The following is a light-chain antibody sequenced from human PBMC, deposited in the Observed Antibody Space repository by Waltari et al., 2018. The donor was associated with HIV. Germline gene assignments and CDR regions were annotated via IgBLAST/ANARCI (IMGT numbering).Light chain of an antibody. V-gene: IGLV3-21*02. Sequence: SYVLTQPPSVSVAPGQTARITCGGNKIGSKSVHWYQQKAGQAPVLVVYNGSDRPAGIPGIFAGSRSGNTATLTISRVEAGDEADYYGHVWDRSSDHHVFGTGTKVTVL. CDR3: HVWDRSSDHHV. CDR2: NGS. CDR1: KIGSKS. J-gene: IGLJ1*01.